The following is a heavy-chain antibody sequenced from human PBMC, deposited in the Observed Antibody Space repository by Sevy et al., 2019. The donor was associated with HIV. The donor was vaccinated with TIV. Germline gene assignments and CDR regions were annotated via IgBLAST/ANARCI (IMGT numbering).Heavy chain of an antibody. Sequence: ASVKVSCKASGYTFTSYGISWVRQAPGQGLEWMGWISAYNGNTNYSQKLQGRVTMTTDTSTSTAYMELRSLRADDTAVYYCARAGPTIVVVINFDYWGQGTLVTVSS. V-gene: IGHV1-18*01. CDR1: GYTFTSYG. D-gene: IGHD3-22*01. CDR3: ARAGPTIVVVINFDY. J-gene: IGHJ4*02. CDR2: ISAYNGNT.